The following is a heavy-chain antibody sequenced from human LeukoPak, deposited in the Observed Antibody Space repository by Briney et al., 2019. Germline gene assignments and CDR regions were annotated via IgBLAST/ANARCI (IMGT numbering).Heavy chain of an antibody. Sequence: GGSLRLSCAASGFTFSTCAMSWVRQAPGKGLEWVSGISGTTSGTYYADSVKGRFTISRDNSKNTLFLQVNSLRAEDTAVYYCAKVRTYFYHGLDVWGQGTKVTVSS. CDR2: ISGTTSGT. J-gene: IGHJ6*02. V-gene: IGHV3-23*01. CDR1: GFTFSTCA. D-gene: IGHD1-14*01. CDR3: AKVRTYFYHGLDV.